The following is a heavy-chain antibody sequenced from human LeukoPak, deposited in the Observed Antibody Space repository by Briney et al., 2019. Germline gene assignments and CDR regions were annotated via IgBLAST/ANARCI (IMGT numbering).Heavy chain of an antibody. Sequence: GASVKVSCKASGYTFTGCYMHWVRQAPGQGLEWMGWVNPNSGGTNYAQKFQGRVTMTRDTSISTAYMELSRLRSDDTAVYYCARDQATPIPYYYGSGTKPIGFDPWGQGTLVTVSS. CDR3: ARDQATPIPYYYGSGTKPIGFDP. J-gene: IGHJ5*02. D-gene: IGHD3-10*01. CDR1: GYTFTGCY. CDR2: VNPNSGGT. V-gene: IGHV1-2*02.